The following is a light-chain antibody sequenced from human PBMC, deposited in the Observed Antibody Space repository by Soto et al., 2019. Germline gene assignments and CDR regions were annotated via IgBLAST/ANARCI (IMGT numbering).Light chain of an antibody. CDR3: RSYTSSSTLV. CDR1: SSDVGGYNY. CDR2: EVG. Sequence: QSALTQPASVSGSPGQSITISCTGTSSDVGGYNYVSWYQQHPGKAPKIMIYEVGHRPSGVSNRFSGSKSGYTASLTISGLQAEDEADYYCRSYTSSSTLVFGTGTKVTVL. V-gene: IGLV2-14*01. J-gene: IGLJ1*01.